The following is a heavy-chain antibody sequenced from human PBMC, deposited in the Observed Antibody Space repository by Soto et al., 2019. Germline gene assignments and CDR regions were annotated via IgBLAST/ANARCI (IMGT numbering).Heavy chain of an antibody. D-gene: IGHD3-16*01. V-gene: IGHV3-48*01. CDR2: ISSSSSSR. CDR1: GFTFSSYS. J-gene: IGHJ6*03. Sequence: GGSLRLSCAASGFTFSSYSMNWVRQAPGKGLEWVSYISSSSSSRYYADSVKGRFTITRENAKNSLYLQMNSLRADDTAVYYCARGDYIWGSSTGYMDVWGKGTTVTVSS. CDR3: ARGDYIWGSSTGYMDV.